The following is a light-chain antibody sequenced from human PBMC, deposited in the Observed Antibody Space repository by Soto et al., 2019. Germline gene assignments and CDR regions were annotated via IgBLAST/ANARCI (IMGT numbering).Light chain of an antibody. CDR1: QSVSSS. CDR3: QQYNNWPFS. V-gene: IGKV3-15*01. CDR2: GAS. Sequence: EIVLTQSPATLSLSPGERATLSVRASQSVSSSLAWYQQKPGQTPRLLIYGASTRATGVPARFSGSGSGTEFTLTISGLQSEDFALYFCQQYNNWPFSFGPGTRLEIK. J-gene: IGKJ5*01.